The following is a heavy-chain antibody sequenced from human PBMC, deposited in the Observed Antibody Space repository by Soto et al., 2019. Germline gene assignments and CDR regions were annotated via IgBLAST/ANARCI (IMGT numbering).Heavy chain of an antibody. CDR3: ASALYCSGGSCSFDP. J-gene: IGHJ5*02. V-gene: IGHV4-61*01. CDR2: IYYNGNT. D-gene: IGHD2-15*01. Sequence: QVQLQESGPGLVKPSETLSLTCTVSGGSVSSGSYYWSWIRQPPGKGLEWIGYIYYNGNTNYNPSLKSRVPISVDTSKSQFSLKLSSVTAADTAVYYCASALYCSGGSCSFDPWGQGTLVTVSS. CDR1: GGSVSSGSYY.